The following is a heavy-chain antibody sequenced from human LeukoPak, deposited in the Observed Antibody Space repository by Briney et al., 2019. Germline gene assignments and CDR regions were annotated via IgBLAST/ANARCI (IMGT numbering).Heavy chain of an antibody. D-gene: IGHD3-22*01. V-gene: IGHV4-4*09. J-gene: IGHJ4*02. CDR3: ARLNMWDSSGYYVLDY. CDR2: IYTSGST. CDR1: GGSISSYY. Sequence: PSETLSLTCTVSGGSISSYYWSWIRQPPGKGLEWIGYIYTSGSTNYNPSLKSRVIISVDTSKNQFSLKLSSVTAADTAVYYCARLNMWDSSGYYVLDYWGQGTLVTVSS.